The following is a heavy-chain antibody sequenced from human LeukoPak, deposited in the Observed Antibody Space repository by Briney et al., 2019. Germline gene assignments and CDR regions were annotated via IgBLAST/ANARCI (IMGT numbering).Heavy chain of an antibody. CDR2: ISGSGGST. CDR1: GFTFISYA. Sequence: GGSLRPSCAASGFTFISYAMSWVRQAPGKGLEWVSAISGSGGSTYYADSVKGRFTISRDNSKNTLYLQMNSLRAEDTAVYYCAKLRFLEWLPSDYWGQGTLVTVSS. D-gene: IGHD3-3*01. J-gene: IGHJ4*02. CDR3: AKLRFLEWLPSDY. V-gene: IGHV3-23*01.